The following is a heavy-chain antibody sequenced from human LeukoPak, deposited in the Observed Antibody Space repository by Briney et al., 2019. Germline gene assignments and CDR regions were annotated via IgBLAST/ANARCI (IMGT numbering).Heavy chain of an antibody. CDR3: ARATIEYSSSSGGYYFDC. V-gene: IGHV1-8*01. Sequence: ASVKVSCKASGYTLTSYDINWVRQATGHGLEWMGWMNPNSGNTGYAQEFQGRVTMTRNTSISTAYMELSSLRSEDTAVYYWARATIEYSSSSGGYYFDCWGQGTLVTVSS. CDR1: GYTLTSYD. D-gene: IGHD6-6*01. J-gene: IGHJ4*02. CDR2: MNPNSGNT.